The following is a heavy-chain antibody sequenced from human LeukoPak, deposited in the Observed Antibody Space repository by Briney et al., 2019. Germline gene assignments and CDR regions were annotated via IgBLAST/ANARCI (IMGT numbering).Heavy chain of an antibody. CDR2: INPNSGGT. CDR1: GYTFTGYY. Sequence: ASVKVSCKASGYTFTGYYMHWVRQAPGQGLEWMGWINPNSGGTNYAQKFQGRVTMTRDTSISTAYMELSRLRSGDTAVYYCAREAKKGRGYSYGTSDDAFDIWGQGTMVTVSS. D-gene: IGHD5-18*01. CDR3: AREAKKGRGYSYGTSDDAFDI. J-gene: IGHJ3*02. V-gene: IGHV1-2*02.